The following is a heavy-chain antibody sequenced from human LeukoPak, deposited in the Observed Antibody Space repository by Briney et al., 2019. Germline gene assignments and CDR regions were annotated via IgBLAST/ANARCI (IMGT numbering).Heavy chain of an antibody. CDR3: AREICSSTSCYRGMDV. D-gene: IGHD2-2*02. V-gene: IGHV1-69*05. J-gene: IGHJ6*02. Sequence: SVKVSCKASGGTFSSYAISWVRQAPGQGLEWMGGIIPIFGTANYAQKLQGRVTMTTDTSTSTAYMELRSLRSDDTAVYYCAREICSSTSCYRGMDVWGQGTTVTVSS. CDR2: IIPIFGTA. CDR1: GGTFSSYA.